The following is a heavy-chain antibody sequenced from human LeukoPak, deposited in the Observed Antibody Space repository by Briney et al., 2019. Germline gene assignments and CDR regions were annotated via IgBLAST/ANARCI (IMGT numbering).Heavy chain of an antibody. CDR1: GFNFHSHE. Sequence: GGSLRLSCAASGFNFHSHEMNWVRQAPGKGLEFISYISPSGTTMYYADSVKGRFTISRDNAKNSLYLQMNSLRAEDTAVYYCARGGYCTTALCYAMNAFDIWGQGTMVTVS. CDR2: ISPSGTTM. J-gene: IGHJ3*02. D-gene: IGHD2-2*03. V-gene: IGHV3-48*03. CDR3: ARGGYCTTALCYAMNAFDI.